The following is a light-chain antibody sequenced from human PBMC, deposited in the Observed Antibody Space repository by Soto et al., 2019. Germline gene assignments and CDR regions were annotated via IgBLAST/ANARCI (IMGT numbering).Light chain of an antibody. CDR1: SSNIGAGYD. V-gene: IGLV1-40*01. J-gene: IGLJ2*01. Sequence: QAVVTQPPSVSGAPGQRVTISCTGSSSNIGAGYDVHWYQHFPGTAPKLLIYGNNNRPSGVPDRFSGYKSGTSASQAITGLQAEDAADYYCQSFDSRLNPVVFGAGTKLAVL. CDR3: QSFDSRLNPVV. CDR2: GNN.